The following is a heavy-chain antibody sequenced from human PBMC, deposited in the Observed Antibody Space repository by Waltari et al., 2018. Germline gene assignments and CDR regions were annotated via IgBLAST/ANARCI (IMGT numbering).Heavy chain of an antibody. V-gene: IGHV3-23*04. CDR3: AKIYPGYCSGGSCYPFDY. Sequence: EVQLVESGGGLVQPGGSLRLSCAASGFTFSSSAMRWVRQAPGKGLEWVSAISGSGGSTYYADSVKGRFTISRDNSKNTLYLQMNSLRAEDTAVYYCAKIYPGYCSGGSCYPFDYWGQGTLVTVSS. CDR1: GFTFSSSA. J-gene: IGHJ4*02. D-gene: IGHD2-15*01. CDR2: ISGSGGST.